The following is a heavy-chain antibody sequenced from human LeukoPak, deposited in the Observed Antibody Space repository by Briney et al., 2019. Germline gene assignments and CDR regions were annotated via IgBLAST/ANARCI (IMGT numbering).Heavy chain of an antibody. CDR1: DDSISDYY. CDR3: ARRRAQSSGPSFYYSYMDV. CDR2: IYHSGRT. Sequence: SETLSLTCTVSDDSISDYYRGWIRQVPGERLEWIGYIYHSGRTTYNPSLESRVTISLDTSKNQLSLNLRFVTAADTALYFCARRRAQSSGPSFYYSYMDVWGKGTTVTVSS. J-gene: IGHJ6*03. D-gene: IGHD1-26*01. V-gene: IGHV4-59*01.